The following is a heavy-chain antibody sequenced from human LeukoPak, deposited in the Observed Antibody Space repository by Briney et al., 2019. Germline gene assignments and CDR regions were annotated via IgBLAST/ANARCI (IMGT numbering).Heavy chain of an antibody. V-gene: IGHV4-30-4*01. J-gene: IGHJ4*02. CDR3: ARRRTGYLSYYFDS. CDR2: ISYSGST. CDR1: GHSFSSDDFY. D-gene: IGHD3/OR15-3a*01. Sequence: SETLSLTCTVSGHSFSSDDFYWSWLRQPPGKGLEWLGYISYSGSTFYNPSLKSRVTISVDTSKDQSSLKLFSVTAADTAVYYCARRRTGYLSYYFDSWGQGVLVTVSS.